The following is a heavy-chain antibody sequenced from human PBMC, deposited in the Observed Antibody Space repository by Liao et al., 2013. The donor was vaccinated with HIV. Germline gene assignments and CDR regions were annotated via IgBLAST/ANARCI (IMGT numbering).Heavy chain of an antibody. CDR2: IYTSGST. V-gene: IGHV4-61*02. D-gene: IGHD3-16*01. Sequence: QVQLQESGPGLVKPSQTLSLTCSVSGGSISSGSYYWSWIRQPAGKGLEWIGRIYTSGSTNSNPSLKSRVTISVDTSRNQFSLKLSSVTAADTAVYYCARSRDGATYYMDVWGKGPRSPSP. CDR1: GGSISSGSYY. CDR3: ARSRDGATYYMDV. J-gene: IGHJ6*03.